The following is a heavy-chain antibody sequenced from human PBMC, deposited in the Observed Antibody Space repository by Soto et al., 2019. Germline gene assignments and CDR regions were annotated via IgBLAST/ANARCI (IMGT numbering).Heavy chain of an antibody. V-gene: IGHV4-61*01. D-gene: IGHD6-13*01. CDR1: GGSVSSGSYY. CDR2: IYYSGST. J-gene: IGHJ5*02. CDR3: ARGSSSWSLYNWFDP. Sequence: QVQLQESGPGLVKPSETLSLTCTVSGGSVSSGSYYWSWIRQPPGKGLEWIGYIYYSGSTNYNPSLKSRGTISVDTSKNQFSLKLSSVTAADTAVYYCARGSSSWSLYNWFDPWGQGTLVTVSS.